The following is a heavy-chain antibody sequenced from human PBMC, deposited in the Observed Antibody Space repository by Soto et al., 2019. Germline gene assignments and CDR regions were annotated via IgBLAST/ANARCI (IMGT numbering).Heavy chain of an antibody. V-gene: IGHV3-23*01. Sequence: GGSLRLSCAASGFTFSNYAMTWVRQAPGKGLEWVSGISGSGSSIYYADSVKGRFTISRDNPKNTLYLQMNSLRVEDTAVYYCAKGGDSSSWKNWFDPWGQGTLVTVSS. CDR1: GFTFSNYA. D-gene: IGHD6-13*01. CDR2: ISGSGSSI. CDR3: AKGGDSSSWKNWFDP. J-gene: IGHJ5*02.